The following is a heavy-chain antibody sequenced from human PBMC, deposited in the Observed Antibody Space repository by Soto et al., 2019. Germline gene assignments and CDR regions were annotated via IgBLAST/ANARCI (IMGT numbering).Heavy chain of an antibody. D-gene: IGHD3-16*01. Sequence: PGESLKISCKGSEYTFTNYWIDWVRQMPGKGLEWMGSIYPPDSTTKYSPSFQGQVTISVDKSISTAFMQWRSLKSDDTAVYYCARGGYYDNTWGKLSHYGLDVWGQGTSVTVSS. V-gene: IGHV5-51*01. CDR2: IYPPDSTT. J-gene: IGHJ6*02. CDR3: ARGGYYDNTWGKLSHYGLDV. CDR1: EYTFTNYW.